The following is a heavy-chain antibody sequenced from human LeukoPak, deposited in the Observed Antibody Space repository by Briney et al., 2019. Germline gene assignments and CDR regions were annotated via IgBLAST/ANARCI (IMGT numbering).Heavy chain of an antibody. CDR3: ARALSAMVPDY. D-gene: IGHD5-18*01. CDR2: IRYDGSNK. V-gene: IGHV3-33*08. CDR1: GLTFSDAS. J-gene: IGHJ4*02. Sequence: GGSLRLSCAASGLTFSDASMSWVRQAPGKGLEWVAVIRYDGSNKYYGDSVKGRFTISRDNSKNTLYLQMNSLRAEDTAVYYCARALSAMVPDYWGQGTLLTVSS.